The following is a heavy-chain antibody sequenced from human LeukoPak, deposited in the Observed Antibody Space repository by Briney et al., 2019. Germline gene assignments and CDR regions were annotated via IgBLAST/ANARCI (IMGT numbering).Heavy chain of an antibody. Sequence: SQTLSLTCALSGDTVSTNSAAWNWIRQSPSRGLEWLGRTYYRSKWHTDYAVSVKGRITFNPDTSKYQFSLQLKSVTPEDTAVYYCARGVWDIVVVSASRAYYYYMDVWGKGTTVTVS. J-gene: IGHJ6*03. V-gene: IGHV6-1*01. CDR2: TYYRSKWHT. CDR1: GDTVSTNSAA. D-gene: IGHD2-2*01. CDR3: ARGVWDIVVVSASRAYYYYMDV.